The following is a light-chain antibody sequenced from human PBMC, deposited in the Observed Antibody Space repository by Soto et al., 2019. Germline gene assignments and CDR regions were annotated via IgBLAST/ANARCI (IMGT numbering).Light chain of an antibody. Sequence: DVQMTQSPSTLSASVGDRVTITCRASQNVNTWLAWYQQKPGRAPNLLIPKASTLETGVPSRFSGSGSGTEFTLSISSLQPDDFATYYCHQYDSAPLTFGGGTKVEI. CDR3: HQYDSAPLT. CDR2: KAS. CDR1: QNVNTW. V-gene: IGKV1-5*03. J-gene: IGKJ4*01.